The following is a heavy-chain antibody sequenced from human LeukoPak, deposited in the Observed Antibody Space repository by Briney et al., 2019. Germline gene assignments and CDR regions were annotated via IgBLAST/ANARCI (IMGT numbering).Heavy chain of an antibody. Sequence: VASVKVSCKASGYTFTSYDINWVRQATGQGLEWMGWMNPNSGNTGYAQNFQGRVTMTKNTSISTAYMELSSLRSEDTAVYYCARLFAVAGYWGYYYYGLDVWGQGTTVTVSS. CDR1: GYTFTSYD. V-gene: IGHV1-8*01. D-gene: IGHD6-19*01. CDR2: MNPNSGNT. J-gene: IGHJ6*02. CDR3: ARLFAVAGYWGYYYYGLDV.